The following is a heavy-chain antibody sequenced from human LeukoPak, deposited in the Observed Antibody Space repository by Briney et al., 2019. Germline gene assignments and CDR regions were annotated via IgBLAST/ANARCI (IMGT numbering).Heavy chain of an antibody. J-gene: IGHJ4*02. Sequence: PGRSLRLSCAASGFTFDDYAMHWVRQAPGKGLEWVSGISWNSGSIGYADSVKGRFTISRDNAKNSLYLQMNSLRAEDTALYYCAKDIQPKTIIVVADFDYWGQGTLVTVSS. CDR3: AKDIQPKTIIVVADFDY. V-gene: IGHV3-9*01. D-gene: IGHD3-22*01. CDR1: GFTFDDYA. CDR2: ISWNSGSI.